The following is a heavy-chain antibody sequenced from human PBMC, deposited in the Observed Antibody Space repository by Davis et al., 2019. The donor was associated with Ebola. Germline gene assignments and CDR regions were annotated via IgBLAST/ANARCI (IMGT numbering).Heavy chain of an antibody. Sequence: GESLKISCAASGFTFSSYSMNWVRQAPGKGLEWVSSISSSSSYIYYADPVKGRFTISRDNAKNSLYLQMNSLRAEDTAVYYCARERYYYDSSGYYPRSAFDIWGQGTMVTVSS. CDR3: ARERYYYDSSGYYPRSAFDI. V-gene: IGHV3-21*04. D-gene: IGHD3-22*01. J-gene: IGHJ3*02. CDR1: GFTFSSYS. CDR2: ISSSSSYI.